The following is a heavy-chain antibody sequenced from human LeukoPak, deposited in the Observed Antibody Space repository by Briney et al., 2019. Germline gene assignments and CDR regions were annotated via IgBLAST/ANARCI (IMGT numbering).Heavy chain of an antibody. V-gene: IGHV1-2*02. J-gene: IGHJ4*02. D-gene: IGHD2-2*01. Sequence: GASVKVSCKASGYTFTGYYIHWVRQAPGQGLEWVGWINPNSGGTNYAQKFQGRVTMTRDTSISTAYMELSRLRSDDTAVYYCARLELLGYCSSTSCYELDYWGQGTLVTVSS. CDR3: ARLELLGYCSSTSCYELDY. CDR2: INPNSGGT. CDR1: GYTFTGYY.